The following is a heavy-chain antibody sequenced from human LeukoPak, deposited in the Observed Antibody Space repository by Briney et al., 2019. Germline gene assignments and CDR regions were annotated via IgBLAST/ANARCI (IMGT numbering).Heavy chain of an antibody. J-gene: IGHJ5*02. CDR1: GYTFTGYY. Sequence: ASVKVSCKASGYTFTGYYMHWVRQAPGQGLEWMGWINPSSGGTNYAQKFQGRVTMTRDTSISTAYMELSRLRSDDTAVYYCARDLGCSGGSCDLNWFDPWGQGTLVTVSS. CDR2: INPSSGGT. CDR3: ARDLGCSGGSCDLNWFDP. V-gene: IGHV1-2*02. D-gene: IGHD2-15*01.